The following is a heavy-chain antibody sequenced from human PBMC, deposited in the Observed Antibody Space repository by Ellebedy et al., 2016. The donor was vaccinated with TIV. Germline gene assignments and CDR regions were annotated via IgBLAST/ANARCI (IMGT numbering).Heavy chain of an antibody. CDR2: INPNSGGT. V-gene: IGHV1-2*02. D-gene: IGHD3-10*01. CDR3: ARVGRFYYGSGSYYNARFDP. Sequence: ASVKVSXXASGYTFTGYYMHWVRQASGQGLEWMGWINPNSGGTNYAQKFQGRVTMTRDTSISTAYMELSRLRSDDTAVYYCARVGRFYYGSGSYYNARFDPWGQGTLVTVSS. J-gene: IGHJ5*02. CDR1: GYTFTGYY.